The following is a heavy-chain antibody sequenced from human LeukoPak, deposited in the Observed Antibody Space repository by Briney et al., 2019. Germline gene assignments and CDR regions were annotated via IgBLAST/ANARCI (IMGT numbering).Heavy chain of an antibody. D-gene: IGHD4-23*01. Sequence: GGSLRLSCAASGFTFSSYAMSWVRQAPGKGLEWVSAISGSGGGTYYADSVKGRFTISRDNSKNTLYLRMNSLRAEDTAVYYCAKDDYGGNSELWSQGTLVTVSS. CDR2: ISGSGGGT. J-gene: IGHJ4*02. V-gene: IGHV3-23*01. CDR3: AKDDYGGNSEL. CDR1: GFTFSSYA.